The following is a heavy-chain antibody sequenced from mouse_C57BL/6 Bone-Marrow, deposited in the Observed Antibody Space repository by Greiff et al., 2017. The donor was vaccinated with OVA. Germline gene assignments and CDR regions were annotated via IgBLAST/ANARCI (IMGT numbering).Heavy chain of an antibody. CDR2: IYPGSGST. CDR3: AIYYYGSSYVYYFDY. Sequence: VQLQQPGAELVKPGASVKMSCKASGYTFTSYWITWVKQRPGQGLEWIGDIYPGSGSTNYNEKFKSKATLTVDTSSSTAYMQLSSLTSEDSAVYYCAIYYYGSSYVYYFDYWGQGTTLTVSS. V-gene: IGHV1-55*01. J-gene: IGHJ2*01. D-gene: IGHD1-1*01. CDR1: GYTFTSYW.